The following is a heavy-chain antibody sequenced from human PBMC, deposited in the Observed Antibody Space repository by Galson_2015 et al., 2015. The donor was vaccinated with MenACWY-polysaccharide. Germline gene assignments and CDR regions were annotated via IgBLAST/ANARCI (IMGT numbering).Heavy chain of an antibody. CDR3: WVYCSSASCYSGIPS. V-gene: IGHV3-74*03. CDR1: GFTLTRYG. CDR2: INNDGTST. D-gene: IGHD2-2*02. Sequence: SLRLSCAASGFTLTRYGMTWVRQVPGQGPVYVSVINNDGTSTTYADSVKGRFTISKDNAKNTLYLQMTSLRADDSAVYYCWVYCSSASCYSGIPSGGQGTLVTVSS. J-gene: IGHJ4*02.